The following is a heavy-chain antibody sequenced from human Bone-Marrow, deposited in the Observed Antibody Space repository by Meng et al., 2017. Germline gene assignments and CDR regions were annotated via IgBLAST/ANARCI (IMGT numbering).Heavy chain of an antibody. Sequence: ASVKVSCKASGYTFTGYYMHWVRQAPGQGLAWMGWINPNSGGTNYAQKFQGRVTMTRDTSISTAYMELSRLRSDDTAVYYWARDWGGQGVLRFVVGNYWGQGTLVTVSS. J-gene: IGHJ4*02. CDR2: INPNSGGT. V-gene: IGHV1-2*02. CDR1: GYTFTGYY. CDR3: ARDWGGQGVLRFVVGNY. D-gene: IGHD3-3*01.